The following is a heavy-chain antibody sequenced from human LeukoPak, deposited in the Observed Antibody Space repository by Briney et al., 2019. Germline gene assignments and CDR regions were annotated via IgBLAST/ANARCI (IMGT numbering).Heavy chain of an antibody. CDR3: ARALRTVTSDY. CDR1: GFTFSSYS. D-gene: IGHD4-17*01. Sequence: GGSLRLSCAASGFTFSSYSMNWVRQAPGKGLEWVSSISSSSSYIYYADSVKGRFTISRDNAKNSLYLQMNSLRAEDTAVYYCARALRTVTSDYWGQGTLVTVSS. J-gene: IGHJ4*02. CDR2: ISSSSSYI. V-gene: IGHV3-21*01.